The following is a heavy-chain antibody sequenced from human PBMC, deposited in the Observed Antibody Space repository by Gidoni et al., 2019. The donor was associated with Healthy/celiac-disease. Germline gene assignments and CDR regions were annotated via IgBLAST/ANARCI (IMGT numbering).Heavy chain of an antibody. V-gene: IGHV4-59*01. CDR1: GGSISSYY. CDR3: ARGGEMTTVTGGWFDP. J-gene: IGHJ5*02. Sequence: QVQLQESGPGLVKPSETLSLTCTVSGGSISSYYWSWIRQPPRKGLEWIGYIYYSGSTNYNPSLKSRVTISVDTSKNQFSLKLSSVTAADTAVYYCARGGEMTTVTGGWFDPWGQGTLVTVSS. CDR2: IYYSGST. D-gene: IGHD4-17*01.